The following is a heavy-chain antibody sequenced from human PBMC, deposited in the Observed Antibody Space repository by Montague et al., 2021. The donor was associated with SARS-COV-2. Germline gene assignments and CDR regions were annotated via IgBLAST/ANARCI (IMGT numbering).Heavy chain of an antibody. Sequence: SETLSLTCAVYGGSLSSYYWAWIRQTPAKGLEWIGEINHSGSTNYNPSLKSRLTISVDTSKKQFSLKLNSMTAADTAVYYCARGARQGYGFRLGSFDSWGQGTLVTVSS. CDR3: ARGARQGYGFRLGSFDS. CDR2: INHSGST. J-gene: IGHJ4*02. V-gene: IGHV4-34*01. CDR1: GGSLSSYY. D-gene: IGHD3-10*01.